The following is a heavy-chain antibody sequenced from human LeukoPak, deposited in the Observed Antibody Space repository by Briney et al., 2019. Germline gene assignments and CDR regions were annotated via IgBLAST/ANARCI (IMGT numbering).Heavy chain of an antibody. CDR1: GVSFSGYA. CDR3: AREYYGVIFSHYLDV. Sequence: GGSLRLSCAVSGVSFSGYAMHWVRQAPGKGLEWVAVISYDGSNKYYADSVKGRFTISRDNSKNTLYLQMNSLRAEDTAVYYCAREYYGVIFSHYLDVWGKGTTVTVSS. J-gene: IGHJ6*04. CDR2: ISYDGSNK. V-gene: IGHV3-30*19. D-gene: IGHD3-9*01.